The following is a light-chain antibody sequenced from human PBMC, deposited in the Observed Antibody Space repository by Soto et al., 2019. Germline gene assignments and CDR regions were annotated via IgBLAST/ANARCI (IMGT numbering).Light chain of an antibody. Sequence: DIVMTQSPDSLAVSLGERATINCTSSQSILFSSNNRNYLAWYQQRAGQPPKLLIYWASSRESGVPDRFRGSGSGTAFTLTISSLQAEDVAVYYCQQYYTTPPISFGGGTKVDI. CDR2: WAS. CDR3: QQYYTTPPIS. J-gene: IGKJ4*01. CDR1: QSILFSSNNRNY. V-gene: IGKV4-1*01.